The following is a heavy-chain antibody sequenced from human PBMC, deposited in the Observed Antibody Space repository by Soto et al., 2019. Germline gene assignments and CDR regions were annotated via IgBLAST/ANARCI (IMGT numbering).Heavy chain of an antibody. V-gene: IGHV1-69*01. Sequence: QVQLVQSGAEVKKPGSSVKVSCKASGGTFSSYAISWVRQAPGQGLEWRGGIIPISGTANYAQKFQGRVTITADESTSTADMELSNLRSEDTAVYYCARSQGSSTSLEIYYYYYYGMDVWGQGTTVTVSS. CDR3: ARSQGSSTSLEIYYYYYYGMDV. CDR2: IIPISGTA. J-gene: IGHJ6*02. CDR1: GGTFSSYA. D-gene: IGHD2-2*01.